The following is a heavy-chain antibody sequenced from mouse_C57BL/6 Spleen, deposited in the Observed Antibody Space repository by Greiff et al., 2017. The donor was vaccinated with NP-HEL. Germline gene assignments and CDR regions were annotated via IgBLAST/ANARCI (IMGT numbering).Heavy chain of an antibody. CDR1: GYTFTSYW. CDR2: IYPGNSDT. D-gene: IGHD1-1*01. J-gene: IGHJ2*01. Sequence: EVQVVESGTVLARPGASVKMSCKTSGYTFTSYWMHWVKQRPGQGLEWIGAIYPGNSDTSYNQKFKGKAKLTAVTSASTAYMELSSLTNEDSAVYYCTREYYGKVPNHFDYWGQGTTLTVSS. CDR3: TREYYGKVPNHFDY. V-gene: IGHV1-5*01.